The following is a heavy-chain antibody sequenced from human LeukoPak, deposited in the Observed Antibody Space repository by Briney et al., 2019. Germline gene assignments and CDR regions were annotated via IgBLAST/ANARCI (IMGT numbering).Heavy chain of an antibody. D-gene: IGHD6-19*01. V-gene: IGHV4-34*01. Sequence: SETLSLTCAVYGGSFSGYYWSWIRQPPGKGLEWIGEINHSGSTNYNPSLKSRVTISVDTSKNQFSLKLSSVTAADTAVCYCARGRDSSGWRPSDFYYYGMDVWGKGTTVTVSS. CDR1: GGSFSGYY. CDR3: ARGRDSSGWRPSDFYYYGMDV. CDR2: INHSGST. J-gene: IGHJ6*04.